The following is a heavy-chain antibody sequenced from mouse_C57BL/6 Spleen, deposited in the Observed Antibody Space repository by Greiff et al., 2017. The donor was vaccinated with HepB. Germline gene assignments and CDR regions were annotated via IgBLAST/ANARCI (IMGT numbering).Heavy chain of an antibody. CDR2: IYPGDGDT. V-gene: IGHV1-80*01. D-gene: IGHD2-13*01. Sequence: QVHVKQSGAELVKPGASVKISCKASGYAFSSYWMNWVKQRPGKGLEWIGQIYPGDGDTNYNGKFKGKATLTADKSSSTAYMQLSSLTSEDSAVYCCARGGEYAFDYWGQGTTLTVSS. J-gene: IGHJ2*01. CDR3: ARGGEYAFDY. CDR1: GYAFSSYW.